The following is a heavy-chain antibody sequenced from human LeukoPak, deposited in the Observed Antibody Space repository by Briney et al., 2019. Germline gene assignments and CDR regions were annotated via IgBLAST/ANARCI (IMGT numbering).Heavy chain of an antibody. J-gene: IGHJ6*03. CDR3: ATERAGERPRPLLSYYYMDV. V-gene: IGHV3-7*01. CDR2: IKQDGSEK. D-gene: IGHD3-16*01. CDR1: GFTFSSYR. Sequence: GGSLRLSCAASGFTFSSYRMSWVRQAPGKGLEWVANIKQDGSEKHYVDSVKGRFTISRDNAKNSLYLQMNSLRAEDTAVYYCATERAGERPRPLLSYYYMDVWGKGTTVTVSS.